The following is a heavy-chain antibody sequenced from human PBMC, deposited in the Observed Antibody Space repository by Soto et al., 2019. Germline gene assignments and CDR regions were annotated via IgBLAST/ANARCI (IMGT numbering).Heavy chain of an antibody. Sequence: PGGSLRLSCAASGFTFRSYGMHWVRQAPGKGLEWVAVTWYDGSQTYYADSVKGRFTISRDSSKSALSLQMDSLRAEDTAIYYCARYNSGHSDYWGQGTLVTVSS. CDR3: ARYNSGHSDY. CDR2: TWYDGSQT. D-gene: IGHD1-1*01. CDR1: GFTFRSYG. V-gene: IGHV3-33*01. J-gene: IGHJ4*02.